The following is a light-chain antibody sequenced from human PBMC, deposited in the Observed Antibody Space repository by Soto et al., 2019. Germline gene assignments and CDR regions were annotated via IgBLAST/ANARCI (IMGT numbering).Light chain of an antibody. CDR3: HQYYSPPFA. CDR2: WAS. V-gene: IGKV4-1*01. CDR1: QTILYGSNNKNY. Sequence: IVMTQSPESLGVSLGERATINCKSNQTILYGSNNKNYLSWYQQKPGQPPKWLIYWASTRKYGVPERFSGSGSGTDFTLSITKLQAEDVAVYYCHQYYSPPFAFGPGTKVHL. J-gene: IGKJ3*01.